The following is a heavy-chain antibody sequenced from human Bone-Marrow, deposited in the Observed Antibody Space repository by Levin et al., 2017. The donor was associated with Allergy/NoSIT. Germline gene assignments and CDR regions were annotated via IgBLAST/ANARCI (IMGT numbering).Heavy chain of an antibody. D-gene: IGHD3-10*01. Sequence: GGSLRLSCEASGFTFDIFGVHWVRQAPGKGLEWVAVISYDGTNRYYAESVKGRFTISRDNSKNTLYLQMNGLRVEDKAVYYWAKVGRGDLRESFEYWGQGTLVTVAS. CDR2: ISYDGTNR. J-gene: IGHJ4*02. V-gene: IGHV3-30*18. CDR1: GFTFDIFG. CDR3: AKVGRGDLRESFEY.